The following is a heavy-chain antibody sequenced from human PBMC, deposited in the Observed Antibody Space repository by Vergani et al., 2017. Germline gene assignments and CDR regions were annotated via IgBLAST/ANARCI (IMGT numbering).Heavy chain of an antibody. D-gene: IGHD3-10*01. J-gene: IGHJ4*02. CDR2: IFYTGTS. CDR1: GTSISGSSDY. V-gene: IGHV4-39*02. CDR3: ARDPSYYYGSGSYYTGY. Sequence: QLQLQESGPGLLKPSETLSLTCSVSGTSISGSSDYWGWIRQPPGKGLEWIGSIFYTGTSYYNPSLESLATNSVDTSKNQFSLKLSSVTAADTAVYYCARDPSYYYGSGSYYTGYWGQGTLVTVSS.